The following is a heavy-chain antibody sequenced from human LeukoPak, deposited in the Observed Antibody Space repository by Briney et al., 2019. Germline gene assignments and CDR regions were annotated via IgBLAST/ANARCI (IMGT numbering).Heavy chain of an antibody. Sequence: GGSLRLSCAASGFTFSSYSMNWVRQAPGTGLEWVSSISSSSSYIYYADSVKGRFTISRDNAKNSLYLQMNSLRAEDTAVYYCAREHDYGDSADYWGQGTLVTVSS. CDR2: ISSSSSYI. V-gene: IGHV3-21*01. D-gene: IGHD4-17*01. CDR3: AREHDYGDSADY. J-gene: IGHJ4*02. CDR1: GFTFSSYS.